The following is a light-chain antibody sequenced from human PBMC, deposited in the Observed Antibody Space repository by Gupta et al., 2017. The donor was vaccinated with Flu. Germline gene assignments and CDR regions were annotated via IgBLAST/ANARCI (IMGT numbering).Light chain of an antibody. J-gene: IGLJ3*02. CDR3: CSYAGTFTFV. CDR1: SSDIGNYDY. Sequence: SVTISCTGSSSDIGNYDYVSWYQQHPGKAPKLISYSITERPSGVPERFSGSKSGKTASLTISGLQAEDEASYYCCSYAGTFTFVFGGGTNLTVL. V-gene: IGLV2-11*01. CDR2: SIT.